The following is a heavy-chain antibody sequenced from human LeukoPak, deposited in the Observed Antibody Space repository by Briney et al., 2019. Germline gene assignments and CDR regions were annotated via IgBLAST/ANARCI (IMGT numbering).Heavy chain of an antibody. Sequence: PGGSLRLSCAASGFTFSSYAMSWVRQAPGKGLEWVSAISGSGGSTYYADSVKGRFTISRDNSKNTLYLQMNSLRAEDTAVYYCAKDRRGAVAADSLDYWGQGTLVTVSS. CDR3: AKDRRGAVAADSLDY. CDR2: ISGSGGST. D-gene: IGHD6-19*01. CDR1: GFTFSSYA. J-gene: IGHJ4*02. V-gene: IGHV3-23*01.